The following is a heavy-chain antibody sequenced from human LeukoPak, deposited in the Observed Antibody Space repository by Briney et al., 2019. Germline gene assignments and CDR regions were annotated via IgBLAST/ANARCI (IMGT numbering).Heavy chain of an antibody. CDR3: ARERTDAATGWYFDL. V-gene: IGHV4-59*01. J-gene: IGHJ2*01. D-gene: IGHD6-25*01. CDR1: GVPISSYY. CDR2: IYYSGST. Sequence: SETLSLTCTVSGVPISSYYWSWIRQPPGKGLDWIGYIYYSGSTNYNPSLKSRVTISVDTSKNQFSLKLSSVTAADTAVYYCARERTDAATGWYFDLWGRGTLVTVSS.